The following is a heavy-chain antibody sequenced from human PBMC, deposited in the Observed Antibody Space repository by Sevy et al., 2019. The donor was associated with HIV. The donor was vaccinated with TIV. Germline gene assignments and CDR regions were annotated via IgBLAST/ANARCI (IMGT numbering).Heavy chain of an antibody. CDR2: INHSGST. Sequence: SETLSLTCAVYGGSFSGYYWSWIRQPPGKGVEWIGEINHSGSTKYNPSLKSRVTLSVDTSKNQFSLKLSSATAADTAVYYCARVSGGSSGWYDLVDYWGQGTLVTVSS. D-gene: IGHD6-19*01. CDR3: ARVSGGSSGWYDLVDY. J-gene: IGHJ4*02. V-gene: IGHV4-34*01. CDR1: GGSFSGYY.